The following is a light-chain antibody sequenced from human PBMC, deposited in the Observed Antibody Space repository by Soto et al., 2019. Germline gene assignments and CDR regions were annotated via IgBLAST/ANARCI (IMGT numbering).Light chain of an antibody. CDR1: TSNIGGNY. Sequence: QSVLTQPPLVSAAPGQKVTISCSGSTSNIGGNYVSWYQQFPGTAPKLLIYDNSKRTSGIPDRFSGSKSVTSATLGITGLQTGDGADYYCGTWDSSLNAVVFGGGTKLTVL. CDR2: DNS. V-gene: IGLV1-51*01. J-gene: IGLJ2*01. CDR3: GTWDSSLNAVV.